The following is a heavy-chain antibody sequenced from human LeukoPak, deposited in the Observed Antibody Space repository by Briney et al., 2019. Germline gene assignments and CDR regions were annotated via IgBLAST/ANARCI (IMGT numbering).Heavy chain of an antibody. CDR2: IYYSGST. D-gene: IGHD3-10*01. J-gene: IGHJ4*02. CDR1: GGSISSVDYY. CDR3: ARCYYYGSGRRQFDY. V-gene: IGHV4-30-4*01. Sequence: SETLSLTCTVSGGSISSVDYYWTWIRQPPGKGLEWIGYIYYSGSTSYNPSLKSRITISVDTSRNHFSLRLTSVTAADTAVYYCARCYYYGSGRRQFDYWGQGTLVTVSS.